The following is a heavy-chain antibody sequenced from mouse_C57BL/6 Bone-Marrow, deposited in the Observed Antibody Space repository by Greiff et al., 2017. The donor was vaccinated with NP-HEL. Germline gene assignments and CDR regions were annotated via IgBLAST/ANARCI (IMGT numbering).Heavy chain of an antibody. V-gene: IGHV1-69*01. CDR3: ARGLSTMNY. J-gene: IGHJ2*01. Sequence: QVQLKQSGAELVMPGASVKLSCKASGYTFTSYWMHWVKQRPGQGLEWLGEIDPFDSYTNYTQKFKGKSTLTVDKSSSTAYMQLSSLTSEDSAVYYCARGLSTMNYWGQGTTLTVSS. CDR2: IDPFDSYT. CDR1: GYTFTSYW. D-gene: IGHD2-4*01.